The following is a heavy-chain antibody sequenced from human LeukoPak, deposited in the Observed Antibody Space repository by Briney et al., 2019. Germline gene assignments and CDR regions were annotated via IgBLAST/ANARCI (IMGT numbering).Heavy chain of an antibody. J-gene: IGHJ4*02. CDR1: GGAISSYY. CDR2: IYNSEST. D-gene: IGHD2-2*01. V-gene: IGHV4-59*01. Sequence: SETLSLTCTVSGGAISSYYWSWIRQSPGKGLEWIGYIYNSESTNYNPSLKSRVTISIDTSKNQFSLKLSSVTAADTAVYYCARNWVPAGGIALRDWGQGTLVTVSS. CDR3: ARNWVPAGGIALRD.